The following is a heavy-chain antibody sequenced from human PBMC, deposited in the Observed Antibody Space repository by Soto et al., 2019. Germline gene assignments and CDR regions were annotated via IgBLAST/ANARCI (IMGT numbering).Heavy chain of an antibody. CDR3: ARDVGDIVVVVAATGLNWFDP. V-gene: IGHV3-21*01. CDR1: GFTFSSYS. Sequence: EVQLVESGGGLVKPGGSLRLSCAASGFTFSSYSMNWVRQAPGKGLEWVSSISSSSSYIYYADSVKGRFTISRDNAKNSLYLQMNSLRAEDTAVYYCARDVGDIVVVVAATGLNWFDPWGQGTLVTVSS. D-gene: IGHD2-15*01. J-gene: IGHJ5*02. CDR2: ISSSSSYI.